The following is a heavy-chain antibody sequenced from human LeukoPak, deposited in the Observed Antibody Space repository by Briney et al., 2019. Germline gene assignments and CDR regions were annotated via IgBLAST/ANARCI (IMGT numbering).Heavy chain of an antibody. CDR3: AGYYYGSGSYVY. Sequence: SETLSLTCTVSGGSISSYYWSWIRQPPGKGLEWIGYIYYSGSTNYNPSLMSRVTISVDTSKNQFSLKLSSVTAADTAVYYCAGYYYGSGSYVYWGQGTLVTVSS. CDR1: GGSISSYY. V-gene: IGHV4-59*01. CDR2: IYYSGST. D-gene: IGHD3-10*01. J-gene: IGHJ4*02.